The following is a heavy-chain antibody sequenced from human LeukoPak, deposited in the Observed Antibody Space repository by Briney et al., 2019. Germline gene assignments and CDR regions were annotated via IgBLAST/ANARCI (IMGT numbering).Heavy chain of an antibody. D-gene: IGHD6-6*01. CDR3: PRGLSGYASSLGY. Sequence: GGSLRPSWAAAGSTFSSDWTHWARHPPGKGRGWVSRINSDGCSTSYADSVRGRFSNSRDNAKNTLYLQMNRLRAEDTAVYYCPRGLSGYASSLGYWGQGTLVTVSA. CDR1: GSTFSSDW. V-gene: IGHV3-74*01. CDR2: INSDGCST. J-gene: IGHJ4*02.